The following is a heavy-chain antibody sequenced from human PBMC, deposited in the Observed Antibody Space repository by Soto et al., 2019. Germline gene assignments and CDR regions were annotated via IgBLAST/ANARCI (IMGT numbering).Heavy chain of an antibody. CDR2: ISYSGST. D-gene: IGHD2-8*01. CDR3: ARGDGFGY. CDR1: GGSISSSNYY. Sequence: PSETLSLTCTVSGGSISSSNYYWGWIRQPPGKGLEWIGSISYSGSTYYNPSLKSRVTISVDTSKNQFSLKLSSVTAADTAVYYCARGDGFGYWGQGTLVTVSS. V-gene: IGHV4-39*07. J-gene: IGHJ4*02.